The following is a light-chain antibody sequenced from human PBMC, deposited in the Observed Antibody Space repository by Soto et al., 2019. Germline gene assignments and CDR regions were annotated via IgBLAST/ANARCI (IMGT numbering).Light chain of an antibody. CDR1: QSLVHSNGYTY. V-gene: IGKV2-30*02. Sequence: DVVMTQSPLSQPVTLGQPASISCRSSQSLVHSNGYTYLNWFHQRPGQSPRRLIYKVSKRDSGVPDRFSGNGSATDFTLKISRVEAEEVGVYYGMQVIHWPATFGQGTKLEI. CDR3: MQVIHWPAT. J-gene: IGKJ2*01. CDR2: KVS.